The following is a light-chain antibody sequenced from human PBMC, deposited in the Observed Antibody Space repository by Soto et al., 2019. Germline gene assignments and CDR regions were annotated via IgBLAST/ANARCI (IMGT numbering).Light chain of an antibody. J-gene: IGKJ1*01. CDR1: QTSRRW. CDR2: DAS. CDR3: QHYNSDPRT. Sequence: DIEMTQSASSLAAAVGDRLTITCRASQTSRRWLAWYQQRPGKAPKVLIYDASTLESGVPARFSGSGSEPEFILTISSLQPEDSATYYCQHYNSDPRTFGQGTKAEIK. V-gene: IGKV1-5*01.